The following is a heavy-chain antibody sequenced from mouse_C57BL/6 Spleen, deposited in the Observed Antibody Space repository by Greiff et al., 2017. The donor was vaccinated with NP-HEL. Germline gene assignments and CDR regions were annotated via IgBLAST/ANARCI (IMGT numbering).Heavy chain of an antibody. J-gene: IGHJ2*01. CDR2: ISDGGSYT. D-gene: IGHD1-1*01. Sequence: DVMLVESGGGLVKPGGSLKLSCAASGFTFSSYAMSWVRQTPEKRLEWVATISDGGSYTYYPDNVKGRFTISRDNAKNNLYLQMSHLKSEDTAMYYCARDGGTVVGFDYWGQGTTLTVSS. CDR1: GFTFSSYA. V-gene: IGHV5-4*01. CDR3: ARDGGTVVGFDY.